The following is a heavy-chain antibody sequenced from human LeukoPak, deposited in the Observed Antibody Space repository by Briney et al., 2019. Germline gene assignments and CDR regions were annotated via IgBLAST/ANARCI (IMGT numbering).Heavy chain of an antibody. CDR2: IYTSGST. V-gene: IGHV4-4*09. CDR1: GGSISSYY. D-gene: IGHD3-9*01. J-gene: IGHJ4*02. Sequence: SETLSLTCTVSGGSISSYYWSWLRQPPGKGLEWIGYIYTSGSTNYNPALESRVTISVDMSKNQFSLKLSSVTAADTAVYYCARRLSGGDFDYWGQGTLVTVSS. CDR3: ARRLSGGDFDY.